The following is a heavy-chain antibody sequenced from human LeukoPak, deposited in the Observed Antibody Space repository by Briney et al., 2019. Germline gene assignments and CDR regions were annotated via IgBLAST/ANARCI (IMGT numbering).Heavy chain of an antibody. V-gene: IGHV4-39*01. D-gene: IGHD2-21*02. CDR2: IYYSGST. Sequence: PSETLSLTCTVSGGSIRSSSLYWGWIRQPPGKGLESIGSIYYSGSTYYSPSLKSRITISVDTSKNQFSLKLTSVTAADTAVYYCARTLVVTGTWYFDLWGRGTLVTVSS. CDR1: GGSIRSSSLY. CDR3: ARTLVVTGTWYFDL. J-gene: IGHJ2*01.